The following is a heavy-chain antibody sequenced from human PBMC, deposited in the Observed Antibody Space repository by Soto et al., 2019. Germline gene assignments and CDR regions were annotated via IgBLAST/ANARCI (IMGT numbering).Heavy chain of an antibody. CDR2: ISYDGSNK. V-gene: IGHV3-30-3*01. CDR3: ARAPTTVSN. Sequence: QVQLVESGGGVVQPGRSLRLSCAASGFTFSSYAMHWVRQAPGKGLEWVAVISYDGSNKYYADSVKGRFTISRDNSKNTLYLPMNSLRAEDTAVYYCARAPTTVSNWGQGTLVTVSS. D-gene: IGHD4-17*01. CDR1: GFTFSSYA. J-gene: IGHJ4*02.